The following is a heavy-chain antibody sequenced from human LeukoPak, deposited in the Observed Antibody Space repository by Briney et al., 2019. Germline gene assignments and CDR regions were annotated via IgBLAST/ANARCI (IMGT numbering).Heavy chain of an antibody. J-gene: IGHJ3*02. CDR2: INPNSGGT. V-gene: IGHV1-2*02. CDR3: ARDLEWLYPGGAFDI. CDR1: GYTFTGYY. D-gene: IGHD3-3*01. Sequence: GASVKVSCKASGYTFTGYYMHWVRQAPEQGLEWMGWINPNSGGTNYAQKFQGRVTMTRDTSISTAYMELSRLRSDDTAVYYCARDLEWLYPGGAFDIWGQGTMVTVSS.